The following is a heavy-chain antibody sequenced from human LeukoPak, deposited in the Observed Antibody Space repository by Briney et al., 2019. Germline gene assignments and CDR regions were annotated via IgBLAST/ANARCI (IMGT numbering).Heavy chain of an antibody. CDR1: EFIFSDYW. CDR2: IKQGGREE. CDR3: ARDVGGWFDT. D-gene: IGHD3-10*01. Sequence: GGSLRLSCVASEFIFSDYWMSWVHQAQGKGLEWVANIKQGGREEKYVSSVKGRFAISRDDAKSTLYLQMGSLSGDDTAGDYCARDVGGWFDTWGRGTLVTVSS. J-gene: IGHJ5*02. V-gene: IGHV3-7*03.